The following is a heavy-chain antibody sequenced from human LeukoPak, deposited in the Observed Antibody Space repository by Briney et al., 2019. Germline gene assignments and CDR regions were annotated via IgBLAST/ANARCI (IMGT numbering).Heavy chain of an antibody. Sequence: GGPLRLSCAASGFTFSSYAMSWVRQAPGKGLEWVSAISGSGGSTYYAGSVKGRFTISRDNSKNTLYLQMNSLRAEDTAVYYCAKTGYSSGPYYFDYWGQGTLVTVSS. V-gene: IGHV3-23*01. CDR1: GFTFSSYA. CDR2: ISGSGGST. D-gene: IGHD6-19*01. J-gene: IGHJ4*02. CDR3: AKTGYSSGPYYFDY.